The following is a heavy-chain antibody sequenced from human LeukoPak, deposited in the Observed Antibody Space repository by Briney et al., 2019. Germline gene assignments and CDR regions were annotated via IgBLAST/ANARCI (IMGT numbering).Heavy chain of an antibody. CDR3: ASNSYGSGFDY. J-gene: IGHJ4*02. CDR1: GGSISSYY. D-gene: IGHD5-18*01. V-gene: IGHV4-59*01. CDR2: IYYSGST. Sequence: SETLSLTCTVSGGSISSYYWSWIRQPPGKGLEWIGYIYYSGSTNYNPSLTSRVTISVDTSKNQFSLKLSSVTAADTAVYYCASNSYGSGFDYWGQGTLVTVSS.